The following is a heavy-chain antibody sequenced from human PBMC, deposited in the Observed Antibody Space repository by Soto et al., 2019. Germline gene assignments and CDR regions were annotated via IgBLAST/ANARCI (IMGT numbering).Heavy chain of an antibody. Sequence: QMQLQESGPGLVKPSQTLSLTCTVSGGSISSGDYYWSWMRQPPGKGLEWIGYIYYRGNTHYHPSLTSRVTISVDTSNHQFSLKLSSVTAADTAVYYCARASAYTASDFDYWGQGTLVTVSS. D-gene: IGHD5-18*01. CDR1: GGSISSGDYY. CDR2: IYYRGNT. CDR3: ARASAYTASDFDY. V-gene: IGHV4-30-4*01. J-gene: IGHJ4*02.